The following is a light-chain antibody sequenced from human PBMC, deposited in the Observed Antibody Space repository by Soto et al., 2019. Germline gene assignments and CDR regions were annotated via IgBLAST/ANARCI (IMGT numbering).Light chain of an antibody. CDR3: QQYFSAPLT. J-gene: IGKJ4*01. CDR1: QSLLFLSNNKNS. V-gene: IGKV4-1*01. Sequence: DIVMTQSPNSLSVSLGERATITCQSTQSLLFLSNNKNSLAWYQQKQGQPPKLLIYWASTRQAGVPERFSGSGSGTDFTLTINHLHPEDVAVYYCQQYFSAPLTFGGGTKVEI. CDR2: WAS.